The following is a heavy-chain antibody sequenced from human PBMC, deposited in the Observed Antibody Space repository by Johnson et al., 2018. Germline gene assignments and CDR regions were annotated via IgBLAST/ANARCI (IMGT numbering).Heavy chain of an antibody. D-gene: IGHD1-1*01. Sequence: VQLVQSGGGLVQPGRSXRISCAVSGFTFDDYAMHWVRQAPGKGLEWVSGISSKSSATGYADSVKGRFTISRDNAQSSLYRQMNSLRTEDTALYYCATSTGNSGGAPDSWGQGTLVTVSS. CDR3: ATSTGNSGGAPDS. J-gene: IGHJ4*02. V-gene: IGHV3-9*01. CDR2: ISSKSSAT. CDR1: GFTFDDYA.